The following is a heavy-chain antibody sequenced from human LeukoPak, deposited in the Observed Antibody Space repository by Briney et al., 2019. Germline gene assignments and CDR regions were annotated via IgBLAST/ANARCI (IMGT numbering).Heavy chain of an antibody. CDR3: ARGPLRLWSVRYYYYMDV. V-gene: IGHV4-34*01. D-gene: IGHD3-16*01. J-gene: IGHJ6*03. CDR2: INHSGST. Sequence: PSETLSLTCAVYGGSFSGYYWSWIRQPPGKGLEWIGEINHSGSTNYNPSLKSRVTISVDTSKNQFSLKLSSVTAADTAVYYCARGPLRLWSVRYYYYMDVWGKGTTVTVSS. CDR1: GGSFSGYY.